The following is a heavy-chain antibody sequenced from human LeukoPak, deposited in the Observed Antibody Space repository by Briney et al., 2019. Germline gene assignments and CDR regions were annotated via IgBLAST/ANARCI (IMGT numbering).Heavy chain of an antibody. CDR3: VREPAIPGFWYFDS. Sequence: GGSLRLSCAASGFTFSTYDMHWVRQVAGKGLEWVSSIGIGGDTYYTGSVKGRFLISREDAKNSLYLQMNSLRVGGTAVYYCVREPAIPGFWYFDSWGRGTLVTVSS. V-gene: IGHV3-13*01. J-gene: IGHJ2*01. CDR2: IGIGGDT. D-gene: IGHD1-20*01. CDR1: GFTFSTYD.